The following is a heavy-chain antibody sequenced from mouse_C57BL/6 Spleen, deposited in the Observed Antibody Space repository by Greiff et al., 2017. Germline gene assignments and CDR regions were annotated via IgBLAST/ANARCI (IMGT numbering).Heavy chain of an antibody. CDR1: GYAFSSSW. V-gene: IGHV1-82*01. D-gene: IGHD1-1*01. CDR2: IYPGDGDT. J-gene: IGHJ2*01. Sequence: QVQLKQSGPELVKPGASVKISCKASGYAFSSSWMNWVKQRPGKGLEWIGRIYPGDGDTNYNGKVKGKATLTADKSSSTAYMQLSSLTSEDSAVYFCARTTVVATDYWGQGTTLTVSS. CDR3: ARTTVVATDY.